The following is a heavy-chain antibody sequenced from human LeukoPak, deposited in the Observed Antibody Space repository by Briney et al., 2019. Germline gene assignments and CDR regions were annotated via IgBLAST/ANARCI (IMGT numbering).Heavy chain of an antibody. D-gene: IGHD2-2*01. J-gene: IGHJ6*03. V-gene: IGHV1-2*06. CDR3: ARAQLRYCSSTSCPNYYYYYMDV. CDR2: INPNSGGT. CDR1: GYTFTGYY. Sequence: GASVKVSCKASGYTFTGYYMHWVRQAPGQGLEWMGRINPNSGGTNYAQKFQGRVTMTRDTSISTAYMELSRLRSDDTAVYYCARAQLRYCSSTSCPNYYYYYMDVWGKGTTVTVSS.